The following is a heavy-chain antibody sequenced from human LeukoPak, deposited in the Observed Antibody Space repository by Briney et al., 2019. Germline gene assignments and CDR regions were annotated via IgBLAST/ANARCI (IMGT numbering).Heavy chain of an antibody. CDR1: GGSFSGYY. CDR2: INQSGST. D-gene: IGHD7-27*01. Sequence: PSETLSLTCADYGGSFSGYYWSWIRQPPGKGLEWIGEINQSGSTNYNPSLKSRVTISVDTSRNQFSLKLSSVTAADTAVYYCARDRLGIADYWGQGTLVTVSS. V-gene: IGHV4-34*01. CDR3: ARDRLGIADY. J-gene: IGHJ4*02.